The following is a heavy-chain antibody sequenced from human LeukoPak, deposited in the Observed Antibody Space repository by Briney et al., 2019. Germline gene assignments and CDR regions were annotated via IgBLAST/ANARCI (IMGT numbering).Heavy chain of an antibody. J-gene: IGHJ5*02. CDR2: MNPNSGNT. Sequence: ASVKVSCKASGYTFTSYDINWVRQATGQGLEWTGWMNPNSGNTGYAQKFQGRVTMTRNTSISTAYMELSSLRSEDTAVYYCAREADCSGGSCPFDPWGQGTLVTVSS. CDR1: GYTFTSYD. CDR3: AREADCSGGSCPFDP. V-gene: IGHV1-8*01. D-gene: IGHD2-15*01.